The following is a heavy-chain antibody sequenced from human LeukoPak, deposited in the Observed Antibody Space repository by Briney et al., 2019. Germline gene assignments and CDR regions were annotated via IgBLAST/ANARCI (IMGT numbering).Heavy chain of an antibody. CDR3: ARDQSDQLLTHDAFDI. J-gene: IGHJ3*02. V-gene: IGHV4-39*07. CDR1: GGSISSSSYY. CDR2: IYYSGST. Sequence: SETLSLTCTVSGGSISSSSYYWGWIRQPPGKGLEWIGSIYYSGSTYYNPSLKSRVTISVDTSKNQFSLKLSSVTAADTAVYYCARDQSDQLLTHDAFDIWGQGTMVTVSS. D-gene: IGHD2-2*01.